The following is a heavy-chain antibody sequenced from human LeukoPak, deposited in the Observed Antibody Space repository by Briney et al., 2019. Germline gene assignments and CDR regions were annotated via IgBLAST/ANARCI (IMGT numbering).Heavy chain of an antibody. V-gene: IGHV3-23*01. CDR1: GFTFNNYA. CDR2: ITDRGGGT. J-gene: IGHJ4*02. Sequence: GGSLRLSCAASGFTFNNYAMRWVRQAPGKGLEWVSAITDRGGGTYHADSVKGRFPISRDNTRNTLYLLMNSLKVEDSAVDHCAKGSRASRPYYFDFWGQGILVTVSS. D-gene: IGHD3-10*01. CDR3: AKGSRASRPYYFDF.